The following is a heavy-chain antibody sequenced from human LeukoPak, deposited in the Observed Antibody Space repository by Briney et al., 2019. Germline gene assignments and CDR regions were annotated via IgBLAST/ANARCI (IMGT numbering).Heavy chain of an antibody. CDR3: ARLNYYGSGSYSHDY. D-gene: IGHD3-10*01. CDR1: GYSFTDYW. Sequence: GESLKISCQGSGYSFTDYWIGWVRQMPGKGLEWMGRIDPSDSHTNYSPSFQGLVTLSADKSISTAYLQWGSLVASDTAMYYCARLNYYGSGSYSHDYWGQGTLVTVTS. V-gene: IGHV5-10-1*01. CDR2: IDPSDSHT. J-gene: IGHJ4*02.